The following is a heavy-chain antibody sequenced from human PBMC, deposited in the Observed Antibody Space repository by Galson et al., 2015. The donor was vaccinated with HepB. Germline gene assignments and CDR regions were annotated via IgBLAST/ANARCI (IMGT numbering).Heavy chain of an antibody. CDR3: SSEWSSSVCYRD. CDR1: GFTFSTYA. D-gene: IGHD2-8*01. CDR2: ISGSGGST. J-gene: IGHJ4*02. V-gene: IGHV3-23*01. Sequence: SLRLSCATSGFTFSTYAMSWVRQAPGKGLEWVSAISGSGGSTYYADSVKGRFTISRDNSKNTLYLQMNSLTVEDTAVYYCSSEWSSSVCYRDWGQGTLVTVSS.